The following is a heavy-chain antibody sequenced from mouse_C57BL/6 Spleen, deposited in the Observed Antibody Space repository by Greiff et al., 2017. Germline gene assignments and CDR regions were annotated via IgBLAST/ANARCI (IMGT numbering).Heavy chain of an antibody. V-gene: IGHV1-76*01. CDR3: ARGENYDRDFDY. CDR2: IYPGSGNT. CDR1: GYTFTDYY. D-gene: IGHD2-4*01. Sequence: VQLQQSGAELVRPGASVKLSCKASGYTFTDYYINWVKQRPGQGLEWIARIYPGSGNTYYNEKFKGKATLTAEKSSSTAYMQLSSLTSEDSAVYFCARGENYDRDFDYWGQGTTLTVSS. J-gene: IGHJ2*01.